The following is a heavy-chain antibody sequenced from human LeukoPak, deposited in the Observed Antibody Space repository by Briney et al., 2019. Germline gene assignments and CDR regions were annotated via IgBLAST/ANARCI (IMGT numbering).Heavy chain of an antibody. V-gene: IGHV4-39*07. Sequence: SETLSLTCTVSGGSISSSSYYWGWIRQPPGKGLEWIGSIYYSGSTYYNPSLKSRVTISVDTSKNQFSLKLSSVTAADTAVYYCARRGHNIAAAGTSYWYFDLWGRGTLVTVSS. CDR3: ARRGHNIAAAGTSYWYFDL. J-gene: IGHJ2*01. CDR1: GGSISSSSYY. CDR2: IYYSGST. D-gene: IGHD6-13*01.